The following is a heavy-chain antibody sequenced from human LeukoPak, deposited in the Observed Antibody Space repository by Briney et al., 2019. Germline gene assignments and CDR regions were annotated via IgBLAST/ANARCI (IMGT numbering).Heavy chain of an antibody. CDR2: IYHSGST. V-gene: IGHV4-38-2*01. Sequence: SETLSLTCAVSGYSISSGYYWGWIRQPPGKGLEWIGSIYHSGSTYYNPSLKSRVTISVDTSKNQFSLKLSSVTAADTAVYYCHSESLWFGSPTGGFDYWGQGTLVTVSS. CDR3: HSESLWFGSPTGGFDY. J-gene: IGHJ4*02. D-gene: IGHD3-10*01. CDR1: GYSISSGYY.